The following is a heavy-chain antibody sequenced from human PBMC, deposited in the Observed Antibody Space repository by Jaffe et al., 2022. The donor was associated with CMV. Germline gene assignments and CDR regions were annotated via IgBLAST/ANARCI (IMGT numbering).Heavy chain of an antibody. CDR1: GGSFNRYV. J-gene: IGHJ4*02. Sequence: QVQLVQSGAEVKKPGSSVKVSCKGSGGSFNRYVINWVRQAPGQGLEWMGGIIPMFGTRNSSPKFQGRVTFTADESTDTVYMELSSLRSDDTAVYFCARGQGISGDYARISAGFFYFDHWGQGTLVTVSS. CDR3: ARGQGISGDYARISAGFFYFDH. V-gene: IGHV1-69*01. CDR2: IIPMFGTR. D-gene: IGHD2-2*01.